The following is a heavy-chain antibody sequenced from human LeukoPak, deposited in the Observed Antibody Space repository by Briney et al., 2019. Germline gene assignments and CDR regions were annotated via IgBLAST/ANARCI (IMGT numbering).Heavy chain of an antibody. V-gene: IGHV3-21*01. D-gene: IGHD5-12*01. CDR1: GFTFSSYS. CDR2: ISSSSSYI. Sequence: GGSLRLSCAASGFTFSSYSMNWVRQAPGKGLEWVSSISSSSSYIYYADSVKGRFTISRDNAKNSLYLQMNSLRAEDTAVYYCARGLGKGYIGGGWFDPWGQGTLVTVSS. CDR3: ARGLGKGYIGGGWFDP. J-gene: IGHJ5*02.